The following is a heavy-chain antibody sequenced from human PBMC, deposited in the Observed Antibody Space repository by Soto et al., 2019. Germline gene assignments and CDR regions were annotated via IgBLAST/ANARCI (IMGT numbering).Heavy chain of an antibody. CDR2: ISGSGGST. J-gene: IGHJ4*02. V-gene: IGHV3-23*01. Sequence: GGSLRLSCAASGFTFSSYAMSWVRQAPGKGLEWVSAISGSGGSTYYADSVKGRFTISRDNSKNTLYLQMNSLRAEDTAVYYCAKDRGSYYYGSGSYYSTEFISGYYFAYWGQGTLVTVSS. CDR1: GFTFSSYA. CDR3: AKDRGSYYYGSGSYYSTEFISGYYFAY. D-gene: IGHD3-10*01.